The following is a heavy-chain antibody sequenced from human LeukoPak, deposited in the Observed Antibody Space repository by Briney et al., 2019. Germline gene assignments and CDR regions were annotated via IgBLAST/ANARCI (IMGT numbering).Heavy chain of an antibody. V-gene: IGHV3-23*01. CDR1: GFTFSSYA. CDR2: ISGSGGST. CDR3: AKDSRYSGGWYPHY. D-gene: IGHD6-19*01. Sequence: PGGSLRLSCAASGFTFSSYAMSWVRQAPGKGLEWVSAISGSGGSTYYADSVKGRFTISRDNSKNTLYLQMNSLRAEDTAAYYCAKDSRYSGGWYPHYWGQGTLVTVSS. J-gene: IGHJ4*02.